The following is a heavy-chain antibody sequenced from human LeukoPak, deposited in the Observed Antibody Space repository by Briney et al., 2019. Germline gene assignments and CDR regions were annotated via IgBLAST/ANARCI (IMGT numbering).Heavy chain of an antibody. V-gene: IGHV4-61*02. CDR3: ARASEYYDSSGYSYYFDY. D-gene: IGHD3-22*01. Sequence: PSQTLSLTCTGPGGSISSGGYYWSWIRQPAGKGLEWIGRIYTSGSTNYNPSLKSRVTISMDTSKNQFSLKLSSVTAADTAVYYCARASEYYDSSGYSYYFDYWGQGTLVTVSS. CDR2: IYTSGST. J-gene: IGHJ4*02. CDR1: GGSISSGGYY.